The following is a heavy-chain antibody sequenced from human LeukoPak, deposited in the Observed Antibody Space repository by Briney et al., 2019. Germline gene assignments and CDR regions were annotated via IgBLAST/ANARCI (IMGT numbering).Heavy chain of an antibody. CDR3: ARGGYYYDRSAPPNFDY. D-gene: IGHD3-22*01. V-gene: IGHV3-20*04. J-gene: IGHJ4*02. CDR2: INWNGGST. CDR1: GFTFDDYG. Sequence: PGGPLRLSCAASGFTFDDYGMSWVRQAPGKGLEWVSDINWNGGSTGYADSVKGRFTISRDNAKNSLYLQMNSLRTEDTALYYCARGGYYYDRSAPPNFDYWGQGTLVTVSS.